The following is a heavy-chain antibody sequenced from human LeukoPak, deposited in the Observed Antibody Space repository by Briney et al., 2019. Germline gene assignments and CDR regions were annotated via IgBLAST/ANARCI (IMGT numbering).Heavy chain of an antibody. V-gene: IGHV3-23*01. J-gene: IGHJ4*02. Sequence: GESLRLSCAASGFTFSSYAMSWVRQAPGKGLEWVSAISGSGGSTYYADSVKGRFTISRDNSKNTLYLQMNSLRAEDTAVYYCAKAPPKPGSGSYYRLRALGYWGQGTLVTVSS. CDR1: GFTFSSYA. CDR3: AKAPPKPGSGSYYRLRALGY. D-gene: IGHD3-10*01. CDR2: ISGSGGST.